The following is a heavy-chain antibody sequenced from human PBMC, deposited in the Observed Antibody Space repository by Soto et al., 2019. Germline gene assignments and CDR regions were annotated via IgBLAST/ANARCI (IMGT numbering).Heavy chain of an antibody. CDR3: ARVKYSYGYIYIFYYYGMDV. Sequence: ASVKVSCKASGYTFTSYGISWVRQAPGQGLEWMGWISAYNGNTNYAQKLQGRVTMTTDTSTSTAYMELRSLRSDDTAVYYCARVKYSYGYIYIFYYYGMDVWGQGTTVTVSS. D-gene: IGHD5-18*01. V-gene: IGHV1-18*01. CDR2: ISAYNGNT. CDR1: GYTFTSYG. J-gene: IGHJ6*02.